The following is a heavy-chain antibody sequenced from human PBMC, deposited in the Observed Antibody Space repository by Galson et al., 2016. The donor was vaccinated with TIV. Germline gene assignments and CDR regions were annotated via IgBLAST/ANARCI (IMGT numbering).Heavy chain of an antibody. CDR1: TLKSSSYA. Sequence: SLRLSCAGSTLKSSSYAMSWVRQAPGKGLEWVSAISVSGGRTYYADSVKGRFTISRDNSKNTVYLQTNSLRAEDTAVYYCAKGGGYGDVYFDFWGQGTLVTVSP. J-gene: IGHJ4*02. D-gene: IGHD4-17*01. CDR3: AKGGGYGDVYFDF. CDR2: ISVSGGRT. V-gene: IGHV3-23*01.